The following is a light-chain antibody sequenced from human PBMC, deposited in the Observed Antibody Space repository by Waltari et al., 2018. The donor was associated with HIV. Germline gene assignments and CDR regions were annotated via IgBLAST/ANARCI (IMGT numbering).Light chain of an antibody. CDR3: QQYNNWPRGYT. J-gene: IGKJ2*01. V-gene: IGKV3-15*01. CDR1: QSVSSN. Sequence: EIVMTQSPATLSVSPGERATLSCRASQSVSSNLAWYQQKPGQAPRFSGSGSGTEFTLTISSLQSEDFAVYYCQQYNNWPRGYTFGQGTKLEIK.